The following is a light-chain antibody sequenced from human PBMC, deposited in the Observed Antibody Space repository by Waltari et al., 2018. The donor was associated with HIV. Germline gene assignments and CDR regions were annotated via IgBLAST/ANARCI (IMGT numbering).Light chain of an antibody. Sequence: QAVVTQEPSVTVSPGGTVTLNCTSSTCPVNFGPYPNWFQQRPGQAPRPLFYSSTRRHSLTPERFSASLVDDRAALILSTVWPEDEAVYYCMLFFRSSYLFGGGTKVTVL. J-gene: IGLJ2*01. CDR3: MLFFRSSYL. CDR2: SST. V-gene: IGLV7-43*01. CDR1: TCPVNFGPY.